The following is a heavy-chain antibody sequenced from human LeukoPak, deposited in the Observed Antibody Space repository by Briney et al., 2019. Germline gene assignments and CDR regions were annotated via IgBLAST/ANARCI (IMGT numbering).Heavy chain of an antibody. V-gene: IGHV4-4*07. D-gene: IGHD5-12*01. CDR1: GGSISSYY. J-gene: IGHJ5*02. Sequence: SETLSLTCTVSGGSISSYYWSWIRQPAGKGLEWIGRIYTSGSTNYNPSLKSRVTMSVDTSKNQFSLKLSSVTAADTAVYYCARDGAVRLGGRLPHPPNWFDPWGQGTLVTVSS. CDR2: IYTSGST. CDR3: ARDGAVRLGGRLPHPPNWFDP.